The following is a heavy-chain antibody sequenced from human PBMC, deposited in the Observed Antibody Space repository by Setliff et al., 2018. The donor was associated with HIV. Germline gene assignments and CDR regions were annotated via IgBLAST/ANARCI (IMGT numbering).Heavy chain of an antibody. CDR2: IYSGGST. D-gene: IGHD3-10*01. V-gene: IGHV4-4*08. J-gene: IGHJ3*01. CDR1: GGSIGGYY. Sequence: LSLTCTVSGGSIGGYYWSWVRQPPGTGLEWLGCIYSGGSTNYNPSLESRVTISLDTSKNQFSLRLTSVTAADTAVYYCARVRSYGSAYDAFDVWGPGTMVTVSS. CDR3: ARVRSYGSAYDAFDV.